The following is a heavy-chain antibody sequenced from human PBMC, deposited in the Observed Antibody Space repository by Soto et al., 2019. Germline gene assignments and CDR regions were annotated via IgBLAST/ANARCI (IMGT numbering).Heavy chain of an antibody. CDR3: AKEGEEQWLLHPIDY. Sequence: GGSLRLSCAASGFTFSSYAMSWVRQAPGKGLEWVSGLSGSGDNTYYADSVKGRFTISRDNSKNTLYLQMNSLRVEDTAVYYCAKEGEEQWLLHPIDYWGQGTLVTVSS. CDR2: LSGSGDNT. V-gene: IGHV3-23*01. CDR1: GFTFSSYA. J-gene: IGHJ4*02. D-gene: IGHD6-19*01.